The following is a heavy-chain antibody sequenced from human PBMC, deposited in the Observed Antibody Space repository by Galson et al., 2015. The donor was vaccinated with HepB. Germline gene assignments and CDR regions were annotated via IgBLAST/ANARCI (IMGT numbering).Heavy chain of an antibody. CDR1: GGTFSRNA. CDR3: AREWGRSDYIWGSYRFNAFDI. CDR2: IIPILGTA. Sequence: SVKVSCKASGGTFSRNAFSWVRQAPGQGLEWMGGIIPILGTANYAQKFQGRVTMTTDTSTNTAYMELRSLRSDDTAVYYCAREWGRSDYIWGSYRFNAFDIWGQGTMVTVSS. V-gene: IGHV1-69*10. J-gene: IGHJ3*02. D-gene: IGHD3-16*02.